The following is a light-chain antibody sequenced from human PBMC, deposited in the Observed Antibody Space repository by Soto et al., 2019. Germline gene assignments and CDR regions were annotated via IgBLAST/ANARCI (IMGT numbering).Light chain of an antibody. CDR3: QQFNSYPLT. Sequence: DIQLTQSPSSLSASVGDRVTITCRASQAIAGYLAWYQQKPGKAPTLLIFAASTLQSGVPSRFGGSGSGTYFTLIICMLHAEDFASYYCQQFNSYPLTFGEGTKVEIK. V-gene: IGKV1-9*01. CDR2: AAS. J-gene: IGKJ1*01. CDR1: QAIAGY.